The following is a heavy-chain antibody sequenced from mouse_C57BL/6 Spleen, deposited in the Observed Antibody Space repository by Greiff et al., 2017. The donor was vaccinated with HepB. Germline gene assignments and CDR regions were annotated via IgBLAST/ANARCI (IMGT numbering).Heavy chain of an antibody. J-gene: IGHJ2*01. V-gene: IGHV5-17*01. D-gene: IGHD1-1*01. CDR1: GFTFSDYG. CDR3: AALYYGSSYENY. Sequence: EVKLVESGGGLVKPGGSLKLSCAASGFTFSDYGMHWVRQAPEKGLEWVAYISSGSSTIHYADTVKGRFTISRDNAKTTLFLQMTSLRSEDTAMYYCAALYYGSSYENYWGQGTTLTVSS. CDR2: ISSGSSTI.